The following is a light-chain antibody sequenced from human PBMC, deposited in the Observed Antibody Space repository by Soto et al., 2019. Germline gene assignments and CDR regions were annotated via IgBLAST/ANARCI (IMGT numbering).Light chain of an antibody. CDR1: QSVSRSY. V-gene: IGKV3-20*01. J-gene: IGKJ5*01. CDR2: GAS. CDR3: QQYNNWPPIT. Sequence: EIVLTQSPGTLSLSPGERATLSCRASQSVSRSYLAWYQQKPGQAPRLLIYGASNRATGIPDRFSGSGSGTDFTLTISRLEPEDFAVHYCQQYNNWPPITFGQGTRLEIK.